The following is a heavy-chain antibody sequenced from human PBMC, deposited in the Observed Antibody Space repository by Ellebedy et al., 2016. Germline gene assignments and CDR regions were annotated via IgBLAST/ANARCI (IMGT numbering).Heavy chain of an antibody. Sequence: GGSLRLSXATSGFSFSNYFMTWIRRAPGKGLEWVATISGAGYTTFFADSVKGRFTISRDNSRYTLYLQMDSLRAADTAVYYCARYQAVDAFDIWGQGTLVIVSS. J-gene: IGHJ3*02. CDR3: ARYQAVDAFDI. CDR2: ISGAGYTT. V-gene: IGHV3-23*01. D-gene: IGHD2-15*01. CDR1: GFSFSNYF.